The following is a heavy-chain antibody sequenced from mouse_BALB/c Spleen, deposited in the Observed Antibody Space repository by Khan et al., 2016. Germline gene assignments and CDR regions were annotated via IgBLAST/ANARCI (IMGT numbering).Heavy chain of an antibody. Sequence: QVQLQQSGAELARPGASVKLSCKASGYTFTNYWMQWVKQRPGQGLEWIGSIYPGDGDTRYSQKFEGKATLTADKSSSTAYMQLSSLASEDSAVYCCVRSGTMVTPFAYWGQGTLVTVSA. CDR1: GYTFTNYW. CDR3: VRSGTMVTPFAY. V-gene: IGHV1-87*01. J-gene: IGHJ3*01. CDR2: IYPGDGDT. D-gene: IGHD2-2*01.